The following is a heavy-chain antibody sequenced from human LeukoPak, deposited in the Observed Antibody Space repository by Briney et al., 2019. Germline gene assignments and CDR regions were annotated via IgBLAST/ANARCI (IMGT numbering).Heavy chain of an antibody. CDR1: GGSVTDYNW. Sequence: AETLSLTCAVSGGSVTDYNWWIWVRQPPGKGLEWIGEVSQSGTTKYNPSLQSRVIISVDKSKSQFSLKLNSVTAADTAVYYCARSPGQWLLDYWGQGALVTVSS. V-gene: IGHV4-4*02. CDR2: VSQSGTT. J-gene: IGHJ4*02. D-gene: IGHD3-22*01. CDR3: ARSPGQWLLDY.